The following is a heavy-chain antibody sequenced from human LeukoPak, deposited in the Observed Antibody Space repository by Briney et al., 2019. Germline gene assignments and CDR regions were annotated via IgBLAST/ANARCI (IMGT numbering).Heavy chain of an antibody. CDR3: ARGALVVPAATFDY. Sequence: PSETLSLTCTVSGGSISGSYWSWIRQPPGKGLEWIAYMYNSGSTNYNPSLKSRVTISVDTSKNQFSLKLSSVTAADTAVYYCARGALVVPAATFDYWGQGTLVTVSS. D-gene: IGHD2-2*01. J-gene: IGHJ4*02. CDR2: MYNSGST. V-gene: IGHV4-59*01. CDR1: GGSISGSY.